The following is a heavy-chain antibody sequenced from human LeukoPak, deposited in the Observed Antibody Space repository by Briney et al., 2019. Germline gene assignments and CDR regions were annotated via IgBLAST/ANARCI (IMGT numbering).Heavy chain of an antibody. CDR1: GFTFSSYW. Sequence: GGSLRLSCAASGFTFSSYWMSWVRQAPGKGLEWVANIKQDGSEKYYVDSVKGRFTISRDNAKNSLYLQMNSLRPDDTALYFCASGIRERGFDYWGHGTLVTVSS. V-gene: IGHV3-7*01. D-gene: IGHD1-1*01. CDR3: ASGIRERGFDY. CDR2: IKQDGSEK. J-gene: IGHJ4*01.